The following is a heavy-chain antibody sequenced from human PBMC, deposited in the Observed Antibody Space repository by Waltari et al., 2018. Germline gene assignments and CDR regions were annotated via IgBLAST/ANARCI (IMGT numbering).Heavy chain of an antibody. CDR3: ARDRGRGLYLDT. V-gene: IGHV4-4*02. Sequence: QLQESGPGLMKPSGTLSPSCAVSGDSVSRSYWWSGVRQSPQTGLEWIGQVHGSGRANYNPSFASRVTVSLDTSNNQFSLEVTSATAADTAVYFCARDRGRGLYLDTWGPGTLVTVSP. D-gene: IGHD2-15*01. J-gene: IGHJ4*02. CDR1: GDSVSRSYW. CDR2: VHGSGRA.